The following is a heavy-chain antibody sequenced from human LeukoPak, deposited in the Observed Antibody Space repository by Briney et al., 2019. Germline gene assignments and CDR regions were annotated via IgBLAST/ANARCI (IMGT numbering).Heavy chain of an antibody. Sequence: SETLSLTCAVYVGSFSGYCWNWIRQSPGKGLEWVGGITHSGNTNYNPSLKSRVTISIDTSKNQFSLKLSSVTAADTAVYYCARRQWLGRSPFDYWGQGTLGTVSS. CDR3: ARRQWLGRSPFDY. J-gene: IGHJ4*02. CDR2: ITHSGNT. V-gene: IGHV4-34*01. CDR1: VGSFSGYC. D-gene: IGHD6-19*01.